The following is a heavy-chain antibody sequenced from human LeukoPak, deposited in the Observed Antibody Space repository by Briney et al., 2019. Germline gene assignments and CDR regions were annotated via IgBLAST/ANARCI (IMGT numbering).Heavy chain of an antibody. D-gene: IGHD3-10*01. V-gene: IGHV4-59*08. CDR2: IYYSGST. CDR3: VRQMVRGSYYMDV. CDR1: GVSISSYY. J-gene: IGHJ6*03. Sequence: SETLSLTCTVSGVSISSYYWSWIRQPPGKGLEWMGYIYYSGSTNYNPSLKSRVTISVDTSKNQFSLKLSSVTAEDTAVYYCVRQMVRGSYYMDVWGKGTTVTVSS.